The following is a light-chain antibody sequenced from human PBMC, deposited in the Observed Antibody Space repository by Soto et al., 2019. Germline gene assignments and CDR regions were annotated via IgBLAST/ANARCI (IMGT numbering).Light chain of an antibody. CDR2: GNN. V-gene: IGLV1-47*01. Sequence: QSVLTQPPSASGTPGQTVTISSSGSSSNIGTNYVSWYQQLPGTAPKLLIYGNNQRPSGVPDRFSGSSSGTSASLAISGLRAEDEADYYCSAGDDSLSGVVFGGGTKLTVL. CDR1: SSNIGTNY. J-gene: IGLJ3*02. CDR3: SAGDDSLSGVV.